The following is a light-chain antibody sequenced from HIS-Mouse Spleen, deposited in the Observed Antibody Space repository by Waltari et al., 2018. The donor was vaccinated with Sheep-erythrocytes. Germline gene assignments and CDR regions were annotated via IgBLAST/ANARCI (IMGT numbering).Light chain of an antibody. J-gene: IGKJ1*01. CDR2: GAS. V-gene: IGKV3-15*01. CDR3: QQYNNWPET. Sequence: EIVMTQSPATLSVSPGERATLSCRASQSVSSNLAWYQQKPGQAPRLLIYGASTRATGIPARLSGGGSGTEFTLTISSMQSEDFAVYYCQQYNNWPETFGQGTKVEIK. CDR1: QSVSSN.